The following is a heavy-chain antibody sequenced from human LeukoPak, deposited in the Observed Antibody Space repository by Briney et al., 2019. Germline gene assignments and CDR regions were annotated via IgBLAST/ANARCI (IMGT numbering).Heavy chain of an antibody. CDR3: ARPPVTIFGVVTDDDAFDI. J-gene: IGHJ3*02. CDR1: GGSTSSSSYY. V-gene: IGHV4-39*07. D-gene: IGHD3-3*01. Sequence: PSETLSLTCTVSGGSTSSSSYYWGWIRQPPGKGLEWLGSIYYSGSTYYNPSLKSRVTISVDTSKNQFSLKLSSVTAADTAVYYCARPPVTIFGVVTDDDAFDIWGQGTMVTVSS. CDR2: IYYSGST.